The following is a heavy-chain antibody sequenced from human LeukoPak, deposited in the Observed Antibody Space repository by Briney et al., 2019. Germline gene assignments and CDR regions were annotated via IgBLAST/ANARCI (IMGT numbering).Heavy chain of an antibody. J-gene: IGHJ1*01. CDR2: ISGSGGST. CDR1: GFTFSSYA. Sequence: GGSLRLSCAASGFTFSSYALSWVRQAPGKGLEGVSAISGSGGSTYYADSVKGRFTISRDNSKNTLYLQMNSLRAEDTAVYYCAGNPPLEYFQHWGQGTLVTVSS. V-gene: IGHV3-23*01. CDR3: AGNPPLEYFQH.